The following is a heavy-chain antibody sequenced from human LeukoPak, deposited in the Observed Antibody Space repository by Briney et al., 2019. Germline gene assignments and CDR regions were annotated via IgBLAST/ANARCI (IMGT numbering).Heavy chain of an antibody. CDR3: ARDGRGYSSGWWRY. Sequence: SETLSLTCTVSGGSISGTNYYWGWIRQPPGKGLEWIGSIYYNGHTYSNPSLESRVTMSVDTSNNQFSLKLSSVTAADTAVYYCARDGRGYSSGWWRYWGQGTLVTVSS. V-gene: IGHV4-39*07. D-gene: IGHD6-19*01. CDR2: IYYNGHT. CDR1: GGSISGTNYY. J-gene: IGHJ4*02.